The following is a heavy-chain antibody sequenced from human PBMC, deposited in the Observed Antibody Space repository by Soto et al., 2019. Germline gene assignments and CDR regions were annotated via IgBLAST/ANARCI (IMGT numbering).Heavy chain of an antibody. D-gene: IGHD3-22*01. J-gene: IGHJ3*02. CDR3: AAEDYYDSSGYYYAFDI. Sequence: QMQLVQSGPEVKKPGTSVKVSCKASGFTFTSSAVQWVRQARGQRLEWIGWIVVGSVNTNYAQKFQERVTITRDMSTSIADMELSSLRSEDTAVYYCAAEDYYDSSGYYYAFDIWGQGTMVSVSS. CDR2: IVVGSVNT. V-gene: IGHV1-58*01. CDR1: GFTFTSSA.